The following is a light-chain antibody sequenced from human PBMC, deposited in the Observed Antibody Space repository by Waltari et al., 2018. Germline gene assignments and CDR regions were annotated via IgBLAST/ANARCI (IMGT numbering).Light chain of an antibody. Sequence: SYVLIQIPSVSVAPGQTARITCGGDSIGTTSVHRYQQKAGQAPLLVIPDDYDRPSGIPERFSGSNSGNTAALTIARVEAGDEADYYCQVWDPVRRHAWLFGGGTKLTVL. CDR1: SIGTTS. CDR2: DDY. CDR3: QVWDPVRRHAWL. V-gene: IGLV3-21*02. J-gene: IGLJ3*02.